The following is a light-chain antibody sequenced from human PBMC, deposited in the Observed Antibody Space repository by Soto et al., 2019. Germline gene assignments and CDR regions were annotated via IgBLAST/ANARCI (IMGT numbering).Light chain of an antibody. J-gene: IGLJ2*01. V-gene: IGLV2-8*01. CDR2: EVS. CDR3: SSYAGSNTVV. Sequence: QSVLTQPPSASGSPGQSVTISCTGTSSDVGGYNYVSWYQQHPGKAPKLMIYEVSKRPSGVPDRFSGSKSGNTASLTVSGHQAEDEADYYCSSYAGSNTVVFCGGTKVTVL. CDR1: SSDVGGYNY.